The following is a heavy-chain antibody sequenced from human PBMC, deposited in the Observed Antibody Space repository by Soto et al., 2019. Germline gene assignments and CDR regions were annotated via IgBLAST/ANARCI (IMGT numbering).Heavy chain of an antibody. J-gene: IGHJ6*02. V-gene: IGHV1-69*13. CDR2: IIPIFGTA. D-gene: IGHD3-10*01. CDR3: AIGLWFGELRRYYYYGMDV. CDR1: GGTFSSYA. Sequence: SVKVSCKASGGTFSSYAISWVRQAPGQGLEWMGGIIPIFGTANYAQKFQGRVTITADESTSTAYMELGSLRSEDTAVYYCAIGLWFGELRRYYYYGMDVWGQATTVTVSS.